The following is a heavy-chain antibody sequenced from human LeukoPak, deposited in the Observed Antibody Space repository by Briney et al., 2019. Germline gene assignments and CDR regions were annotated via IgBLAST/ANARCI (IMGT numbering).Heavy chain of an antibody. CDR3: ARGGSTWATTLDY. D-gene: IGHD5-12*01. V-gene: IGHV1-2*02. CDR1: GYTFTRYY. CDR2: IYPISGVT. J-gene: IGHJ4*02. Sequence: GASVKVSCRASGYTFTRYYMHWVRQAPGQGLEWMGWIYPISGVTNYAQEFQGRVTMTRDTSIITAYMELSSLRSDDTAVYYCARGGSTWATTLDYWGQGTLVTVSS.